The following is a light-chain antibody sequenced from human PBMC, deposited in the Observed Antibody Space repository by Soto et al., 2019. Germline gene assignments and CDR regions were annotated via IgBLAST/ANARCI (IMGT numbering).Light chain of an antibody. Sequence: EDEMSQAPVSLTLSPGARATLSCRASQSVSSYLAWYQPKPRHAPRLLIYDASNRATGIPARFICSGSGIDFTITISRLEPEACAVYYCQQRSNWTFGQGTKVDI. V-gene: IGKV3-11*01. CDR1: QSVSSY. CDR2: DAS. J-gene: IGKJ1*01. CDR3: QQRSNWT.